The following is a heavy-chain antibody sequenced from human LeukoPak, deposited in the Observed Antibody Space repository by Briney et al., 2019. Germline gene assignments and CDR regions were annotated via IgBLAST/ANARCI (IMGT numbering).Heavy chain of an antibody. CDR2: ISWNSGSI. Sequence: GGSLRLSCAASGFTFDDYAMHWVRHAPGKGLEWVSGISWNSGSIGYADSVKGRFTISRDNAKNSLYLQMNSLRAEDTALYYCAKDITHRQYQLLGYYYYYYGMDVWGQGTTVTVSS. J-gene: IGHJ6*02. V-gene: IGHV3-9*01. CDR3: AKDITHRQYQLLGYYYYYYGMDV. CDR1: GFTFDDYA. D-gene: IGHD2-2*01.